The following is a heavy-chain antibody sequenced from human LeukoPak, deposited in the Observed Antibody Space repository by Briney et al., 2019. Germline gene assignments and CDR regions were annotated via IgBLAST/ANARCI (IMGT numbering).Heavy chain of an antibody. V-gene: IGHV3-23*01. CDR2: ISGSGGST. D-gene: IGHD5-12*01. Sequence: GGSLRLSCAASGFTFSSYAMSWVRQAPGKGLEWVSAISGSGGSTYYADSVKGRFTISRDNAKNSLYLQMNSLRAEDTAVYYCARVCRYSGYDWDYWGQGTLVTVSS. J-gene: IGHJ4*02. CDR3: ARVCRYSGYDWDY. CDR1: GFTFSSYA.